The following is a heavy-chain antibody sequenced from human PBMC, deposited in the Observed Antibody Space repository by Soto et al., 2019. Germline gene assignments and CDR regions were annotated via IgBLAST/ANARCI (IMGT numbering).Heavy chain of an antibody. CDR1: GFTFSSYG. D-gene: IGHD5-18*01. V-gene: IGHV3-33*01. J-gene: IGHJ6*02. CDR2: IWYDGSNK. Sequence: GWSLILSFAASGFTFSSYGMHWVRQAPGKGLEWVAVIWYDGSNKYYADSVKGRFTISRDNSKNSLYLQMNSLRAEDTAVYYGPRGHHSMDVWGQVATLTV. CDR3: PRGHHSMDV.